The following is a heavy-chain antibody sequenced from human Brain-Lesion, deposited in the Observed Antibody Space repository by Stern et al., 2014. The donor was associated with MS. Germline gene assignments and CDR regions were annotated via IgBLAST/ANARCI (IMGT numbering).Heavy chain of an antibody. CDR1: GGSVSSTSYA. D-gene: IGHD2-15*01. CDR3: AGEEDIRYCSGGSCTGNWFDP. J-gene: IGHJ5*02. Sequence: VQLLESGPGLVKPSETLSLTCTVAGGSVSSTSYAWAWIRQPPGKGLEWIGTIYFSGNTYYSPSLNSRLTISLDTSKNQVSLHLRSVTAADTAVYYCAGEEDIRYCSGGSCTGNWFDPWGQGTLVTVSS. CDR2: IYFSGNT. V-gene: IGHV4-39*01.